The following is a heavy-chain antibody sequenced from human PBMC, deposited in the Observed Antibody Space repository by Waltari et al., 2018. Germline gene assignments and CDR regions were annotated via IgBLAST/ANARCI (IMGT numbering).Heavy chain of an antibody. J-gene: IGHJ6*03. V-gene: IGHV4-34*01. CDR1: GGSFSGYY. CDR3: ARLVATRPDSFSIYHYYYMDV. CDR2: INHSGKT. Sequence: QVQLQQWGGGLLKPSETLSLTCAVYGGSFSGYYWIWIRQPPGKGLEGVGEINHSGKTNSNPSHKGRVTMSVDTAENQVSLKLNSVTAADTAVYFCARLVATRPDSFSIYHYYYMDVWGTGTTVTISS. D-gene: IGHD6-6*01.